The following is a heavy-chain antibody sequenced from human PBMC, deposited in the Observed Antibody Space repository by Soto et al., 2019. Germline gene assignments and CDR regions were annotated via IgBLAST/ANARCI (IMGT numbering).Heavy chain of an antibody. CDR3: ARQVDSTMVPDY. D-gene: IGHD5-18*01. CDR2: ISTYNGKT. CDR1: GYTFTGYG. V-gene: IGHV1-18*01. J-gene: IGHJ4*02. Sequence: ASVKVSCKASGYTFTGYGIHWVRQAPGQGLEWMGWISTYNGKTTHAQNLQGRVTMTTDTSTTTAYMELRSLRSDDTAVYYCARQVDSTMVPDYWGQGTLVTVSS.